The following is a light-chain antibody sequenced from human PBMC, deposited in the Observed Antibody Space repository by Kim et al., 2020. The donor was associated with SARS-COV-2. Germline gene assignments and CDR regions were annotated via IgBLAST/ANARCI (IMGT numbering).Light chain of an antibody. Sequence: DIQMTQSPSSLPASVGDRVTITCQASQDIKNYINWYQQKPGEAPKALIYDASNLETGVPSRFSGGGSGTDFSFTISSLQPEDFATYYCQQYDHVPITFGQGTRLEIK. CDR1: QDIKNY. J-gene: IGKJ5*01. CDR2: DAS. V-gene: IGKV1-33*01. CDR3: QQYDHVPIT.